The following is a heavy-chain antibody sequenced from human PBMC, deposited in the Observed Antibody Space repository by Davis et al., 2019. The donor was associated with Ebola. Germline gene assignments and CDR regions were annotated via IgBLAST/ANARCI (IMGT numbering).Heavy chain of an antibody. J-gene: IGHJ4*02. CDR3: GRPDRSIRTTPGF. CDR1: GFTLGTYS. D-gene: IGHD1/OR15-1a*01. Sequence: GESLKISCATSGFTLGTYSMNWVRQAPGKGLEWVSYINSRSNTIYYADSVKGRFTISRDNAKNSLYLQMNSLRAEDSAVYYCGRPDRSIRTTPGFWGQGTLVAVSS. CDR2: INSRSNTI. V-gene: IGHV3-48*04.